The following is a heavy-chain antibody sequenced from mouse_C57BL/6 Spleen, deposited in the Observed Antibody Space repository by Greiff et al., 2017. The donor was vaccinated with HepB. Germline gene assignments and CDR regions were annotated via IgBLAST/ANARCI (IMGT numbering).Heavy chain of an antibody. CDR1: GYTFTSYW. D-gene: IGHD2-2*01. Sequence: VQLQQPGAELVKPGASVKLSCKASGYTFTSYWMHWVKQRPGQGLEWIGMIHPNSGSTNYNEKFKSKATLTVDKSSSTAYMQLSSLTSEDSAVYYCARSVTTAGDYAMDYWGQGTSVTVSS. V-gene: IGHV1-64*01. CDR2: IHPNSGST. J-gene: IGHJ4*01. CDR3: ARSVTTAGDYAMDY.